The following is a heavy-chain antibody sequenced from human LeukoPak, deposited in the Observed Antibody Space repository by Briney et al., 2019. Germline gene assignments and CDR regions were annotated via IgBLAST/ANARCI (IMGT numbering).Heavy chain of an antibody. D-gene: IGHD6-19*01. CDR1: GYTFTSYY. Sequence: ASVKVSCKASGYTFTSYYMHWVRQAPGQGLEWMGIINPSGGSTSYAQKFQGRVTMTRDTSTSTVYMELSRLRSEDTAVYYCASGQYSSGNEPTTDYWGQGTLVTVSS. CDR3: ASGQYSSGNEPTTDY. V-gene: IGHV1-46*01. CDR2: INPSGGST. J-gene: IGHJ4*02.